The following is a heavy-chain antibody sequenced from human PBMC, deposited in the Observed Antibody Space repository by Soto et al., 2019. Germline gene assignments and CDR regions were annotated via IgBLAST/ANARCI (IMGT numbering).Heavy chain of an antibody. Sequence: QVQLVQSVAEVKKPGSSVKVSCKASGGTFSSYAISWVRPAPGQRLDWMGGIIPIFGTANYEQKVQGRVTITADESTSTAYMELSSLRSEDTSVYYCARDAVEWIQPPYYFDYWGQGTLVTVSS. CDR1: GGTFSSYA. V-gene: IGHV1-69*01. CDR3: ARDAVEWIQPPYYFDY. J-gene: IGHJ4*02. D-gene: IGHD5-18*01. CDR2: IIPIFGTA.